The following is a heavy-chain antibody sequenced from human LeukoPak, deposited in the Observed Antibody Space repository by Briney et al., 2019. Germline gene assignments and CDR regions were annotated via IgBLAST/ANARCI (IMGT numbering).Heavy chain of an antibody. CDR3: ARLYVSQPDY. CDR2: IYYSGST. Sequence: SETLSLICTVSGGSISSSSYYWGWIRQPPGKGLEWIGSIYYSGSTYYNPSLKSRVTISVDTSKNQFSLKLSSVTAADTAVYYCARLYVSQPDYWGQGTLVTVSS. D-gene: IGHD3-16*01. J-gene: IGHJ4*02. CDR1: GGSISSSSYY. V-gene: IGHV4-39*07.